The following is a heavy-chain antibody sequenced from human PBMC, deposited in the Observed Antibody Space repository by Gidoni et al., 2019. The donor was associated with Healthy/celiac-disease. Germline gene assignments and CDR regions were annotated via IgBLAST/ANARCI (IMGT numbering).Heavy chain of an antibody. Sequence: QLQLQASGSGLVKPSQTLSLTCAVSGGSISSGGYSWSWIRQPPGKGLEWIGYIYHSGSTYYNPSLKSRVTISVDRSKNQFSLKLSSVTAADTAVYYCARGLGGSPGYFDYWGQGTLVTVSS. CDR2: IYHSGST. J-gene: IGHJ4*02. CDR3: ARGLGGSPGYFDY. CDR1: GGSISSGGYS. V-gene: IGHV4-30-2*01. D-gene: IGHD2-15*01.